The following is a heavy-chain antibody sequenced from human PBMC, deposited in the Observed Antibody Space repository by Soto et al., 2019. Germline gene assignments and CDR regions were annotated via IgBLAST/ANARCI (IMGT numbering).Heavy chain of an antibody. CDR1: GYSFTSYW. CDR2: IYPGDSDT. V-gene: IGHV5-51*01. Sequence: GESLKISCKGSGYSFTSYWIGWVRQMPGKGLEWMGIIYPGDSDTTYSPSFQGQATISADKSISTAYLQWSSLKASDTAMYYCARYITVTKMYCGMDVWVQGTFVTVSS. J-gene: IGHJ6*02. D-gene: IGHD2-21*02. CDR3: ARYITVTKMYCGMDV.